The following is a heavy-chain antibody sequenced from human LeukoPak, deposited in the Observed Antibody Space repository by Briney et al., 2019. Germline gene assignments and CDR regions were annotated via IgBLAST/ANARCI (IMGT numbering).Heavy chain of an antibody. J-gene: IGHJ4*02. CDR2: IYYSGST. CDR3: ARMICAPGIAAAVYYFDY. CDR1: GDSISSGDYY. D-gene: IGHD6-13*01. V-gene: IGHV4-39*01. Sequence: SETLSLTCTVSGDSISSGDYYYNWIRQPPGKGLEWIGSIYYSGSTYYNPSLKSRVTISVDTSKNQFSLKLSPVTAADTAVYYCARMICAPGIAAAVYYFDYWGQGTLVTVSS.